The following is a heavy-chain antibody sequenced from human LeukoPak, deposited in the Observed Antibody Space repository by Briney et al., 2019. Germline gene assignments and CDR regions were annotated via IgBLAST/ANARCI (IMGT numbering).Heavy chain of an antibody. CDR1: GGTFSSYT. Sequence: SVKVSCKASGGTFSSYTISWVRQAPGQGLEWMGRIIPILGIANYAQKFQGRVTITAGKSTSTAYMELSSLRSEDTAAYYCARGTYYDFWSGINWFDPWGQGTLVTVSS. CDR2: IIPILGIA. V-gene: IGHV1-69*02. D-gene: IGHD3-3*01. CDR3: ARGTYYDFWSGINWFDP. J-gene: IGHJ5*02.